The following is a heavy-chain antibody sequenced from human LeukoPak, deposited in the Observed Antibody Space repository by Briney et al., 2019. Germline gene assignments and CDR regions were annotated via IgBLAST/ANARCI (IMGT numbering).Heavy chain of an antibody. V-gene: IGHV7-4-1*02. Sequence: ASVKVSCKASGYTFTSYDINWVRQATGQGLEWMGWINTNTGNPTYAQGFTGRFVFSLDTSVSTAYLQISSLKAEDTAAYYCARAYYDFWSGYSWYYYYYYMDVWGKGTTVTISS. CDR1: GYTFTSYD. CDR3: ARAYYDFWSGYSWYYYYYYMDV. CDR2: INTNTGNP. J-gene: IGHJ6*03. D-gene: IGHD3-3*01.